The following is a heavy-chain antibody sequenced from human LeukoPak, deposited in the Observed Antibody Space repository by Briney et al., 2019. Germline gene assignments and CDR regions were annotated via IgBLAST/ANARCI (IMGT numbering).Heavy chain of an antibody. CDR3: ARFQGGGWDV. Sequence: PGGSLRLSCAASGFTFSAYWMSWVRQAPVKRLEWMANIKQDGSEKYYVDSVKGRFTVSRDNAKNSLFLQMNSLRVEDTAVYYCARFQGGGWDVWGQGTTVTVSS. D-gene: IGHD6-25*01. CDR2: IKQDGSEK. J-gene: IGHJ6*02. V-gene: IGHV3-7*01. CDR1: GFTFSAYW.